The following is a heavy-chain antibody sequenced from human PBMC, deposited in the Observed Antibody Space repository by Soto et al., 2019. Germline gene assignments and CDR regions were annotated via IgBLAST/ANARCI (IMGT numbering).Heavy chain of an antibody. V-gene: IGHV3-23*01. CDR3: VRSGSWYDVFDY. D-gene: IGHD6-13*01. CDR1: GFTFSSCA. Sequence: EVQLLESGGTLVQPGGSLRLSCAASGFTFSSCAMSWVRQAPDKGLEWVSAITSSGGSTYYADSVKGRFTISRDNSKNTLHLHRNRLRAEDTAVYYCVRSGSWYDVFDYWGQGTLVTVSS. CDR2: ITSSGGST. J-gene: IGHJ4*02.